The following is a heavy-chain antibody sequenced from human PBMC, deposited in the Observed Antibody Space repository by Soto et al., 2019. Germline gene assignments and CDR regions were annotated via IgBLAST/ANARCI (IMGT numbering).Heavy chain of an antibody. D-gene: IGHD2-8*02. V-gene: IGHV3-7*05. CDR2: IWQDGGQM. CDR3: STTGGY. CDR1: GFTFSSYS. Sequence: GGSLSPSCAASGFTFSSYSMNWVRQAPGRGLEWVATIWQDGGQMYYVDSVKGRFTISRDRAKNSLYLQMNSLTVEDTALYYCSTTGGYWGQGILVTVSS. J-gene: IGHJ4*02.